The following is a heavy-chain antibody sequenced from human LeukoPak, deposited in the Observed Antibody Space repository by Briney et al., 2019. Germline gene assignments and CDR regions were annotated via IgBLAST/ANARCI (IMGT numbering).Heavy chain of an antibody. CDR1: GGSINSYF. CDR2: IYYSGST. CDR3: ARTGPGGY. V-gene: IGHV4-59*08. J-gene: IGHJ4*02. D-gene: IGHD1-14*01. Sequence: KPSETLSLTCTVSGGSINSYFWSWIRQPPGKGLEWIGYIYYSGSTNYNPSLKSRVSISIDTSKTQFSLKLSSVTAADTGAYYCARTGPGGYWGQGTLVTVSS.